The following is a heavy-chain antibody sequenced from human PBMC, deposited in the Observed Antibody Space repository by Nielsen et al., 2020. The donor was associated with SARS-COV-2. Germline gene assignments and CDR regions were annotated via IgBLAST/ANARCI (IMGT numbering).Heavy chain of an antibody. CDR1: GFTFSSYG. Sequence: GGSLRLSCAASGFTFSSYGMHWVRQAPGKGLEWVAVISYDGSNKYYADSVKGRFTISRDNSKNTLYLQMNSLRAEDTAVYYCAKDIGPRHSYGQSDYWGQGTLVTVSS. J-gene: IGHJ4*02. CDR3: AKDIGPRHSYGQSDY. V-gene: IGHV3-30*18. CDR2: ISYDGSNK. D-gene: IGHD5-18*01.